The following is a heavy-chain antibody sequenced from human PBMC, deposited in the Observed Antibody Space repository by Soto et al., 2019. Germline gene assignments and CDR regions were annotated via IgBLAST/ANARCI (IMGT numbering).Heavy chain of an antibody. Sequence: SETLSLTCTVSGGSITSYYWSWIRQPPGKGLEWIGYICYRGSTSYNPSLKSRVTISVDTSKNQFSLKLSSVTAADTAVYYCARVDHVAGYYFDYWGQGTLVTVAS. CDR1: GGSITSYY. J-gene: IGHJ4*02. CDR3: ARVDHVAGYYFDY. CDR2: ICYRGST. V-gene: IGHV4-59*01.